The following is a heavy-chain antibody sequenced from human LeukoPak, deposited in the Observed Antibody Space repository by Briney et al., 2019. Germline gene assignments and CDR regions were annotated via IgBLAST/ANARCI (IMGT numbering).Heavy chain of an antibody. V-gene: IGHV3-33*06. CDR2: IWDGGSSQ. D-gene: IGHD6-19*01. J-gene: IGHJ4*02. Sequence: GGSLRLSCAASGFTFSSYGMHWVHQAPGKGLEWVAVIWDGGSSQKYADSVKGRFTISRDNSKNMLYLQMNSLRAEDTAVYYCAKDQWNPDYWGQGTLVIVSS. CDR3: AKDQWNPDY. CDR1: GFTFSSYG.